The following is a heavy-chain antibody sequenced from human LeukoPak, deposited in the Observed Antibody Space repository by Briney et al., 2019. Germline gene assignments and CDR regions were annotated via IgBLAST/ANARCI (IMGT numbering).Heavy chain of an antibody. V-gene: IGHV3-30*03. CDR2: ISYDGSNK. D-gene: IGHD3-16*01. CDR3: AREDGVGDYYYGMDV. J-gene: IGHJ6*02. CDR1: GFTFSSYG. Sequence: PGTSLRLSCAASGFTFSSYGMHWVRQAPGKGLEWVAVISYDGSNKYYADSVKGRFTISRDNSKNTLYLQMNSLRAEDTAVYYCAREDGVGDYYYGMDVWGQGTTVTVSS.